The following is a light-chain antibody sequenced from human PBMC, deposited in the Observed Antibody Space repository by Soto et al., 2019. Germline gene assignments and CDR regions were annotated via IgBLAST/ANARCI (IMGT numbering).Light chain of an antibody. CDR3: QSYDSSLSGSYV. CDR1: TSNIGAGYD. CDR2: GNS. V-gene: IGLV1-40*01. J-gene: IGLJ1*01. Sequence: QSVLTQPPSVSGAPGQRVTFSCTGSTSNIGAGYDVHWYQQLPGTSPKLLIFGNSNRPSGVPDRFSASRSGSSASLAITGLQAEDGADYYCQSYDSSLSGSYVFGSGTKVTVL.